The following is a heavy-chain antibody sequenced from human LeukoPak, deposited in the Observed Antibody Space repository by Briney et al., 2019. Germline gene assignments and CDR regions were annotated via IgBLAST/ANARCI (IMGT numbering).Heavy chain of an antibody. V-gene: IGHV3-30*18. CDR1: RFTFSSYG. CDR2: ISYDGSNK. CDR3: AKAVDVVVTATLDY. Sequence: GGSLRLSCAASRFTFSSYGMHWVRQAPGKGLEWVAVISYDGSNKYYADSVKGRFTISRDNSKNTLYLQMNSLRAEDTAVYYCAKAVDVVVTATLDYWGQGTLVTVSS. D-gene: IGHD2-21*02. J-gene: IGHJ4*02.